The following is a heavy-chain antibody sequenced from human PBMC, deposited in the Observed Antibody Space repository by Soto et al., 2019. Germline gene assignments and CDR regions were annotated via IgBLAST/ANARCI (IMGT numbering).Heavy chain of an antibody. D-gene: IGHD6-13*01. J-gene: IGHJ4*02. CDR2: IYYSGST. CDR3: ARERRGSSSWPFDY. CDR1: GGSISSYY. Sequence: SETLSLTCTVSGGSISSYYWSWIRQPPGKGLEWIGYIYYSGSTNYNPSLKSRVTISVDTSKNQFSLKLSSVTAADTAVYYCARERRGSSSWPFDYWGQGTLVTVSS. V-gene: IGHV4-59*01.